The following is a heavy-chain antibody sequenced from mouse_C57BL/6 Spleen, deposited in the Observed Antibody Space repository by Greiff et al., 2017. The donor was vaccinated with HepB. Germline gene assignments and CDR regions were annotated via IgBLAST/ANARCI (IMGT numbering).Heavy chain of an antibody. V-gene: IGHV1-26*01. CDR1: GYTFTDYY. J-gene: IGHJ3*01. D-gene: IGHD2-4*01. Sequence: EVQLQQSGPELVKPGASVKISCKASGYTFTDYYMNWVKQSHGKSLEWIGDINPNNGGTSYNQKFKGKATLTVDKSSSTAYMELRSLTSEDSAVYYCARGYDSPWFAYWGQGTLVTVSA. CDR2: INPNNGGT. CDR3: ARGYDSPWFAY.